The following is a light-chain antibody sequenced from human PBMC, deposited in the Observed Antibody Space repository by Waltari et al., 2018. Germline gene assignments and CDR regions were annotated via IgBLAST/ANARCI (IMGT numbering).Light chain of an antibody. CDR3: QAWDSSTARVV. J-gene: IGLJ2*01. Sequence: SYELTQPPSVPVSPGQTASITCSGAKLGDKYACWYQQKPGQSPVLVIYQDTKRPSGIPERFSGSNSGNTATLTISGTQAMDESDYYCQAWDSSTARVVFGGGTKLTVL. V-gene: IGLV3-1*01. CDR2: QDT. CDR1: KLGDKY.